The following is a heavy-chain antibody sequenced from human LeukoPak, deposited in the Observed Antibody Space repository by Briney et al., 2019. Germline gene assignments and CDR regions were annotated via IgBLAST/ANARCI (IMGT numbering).Heavy chain of an antibody. CDR1: GFSLSGSD. J-gene: IGHJ3*02. V-gene: IGHV3-73*01. CDR3: AKPYYDFWSDAFDI. Sequence: GGSLRLSCAASGFSLSGSDIHWVRQPSGKGLEWVGRIRNKAINYATAYAASVKDRFTISRDDSKNTAYLQMNSLRAEDTAVYYCAKPYYDFWSDAFDIWGQGTMVTVSS. D-gene: IGHD3-3*01. CDR2: IRNKAINYAT.